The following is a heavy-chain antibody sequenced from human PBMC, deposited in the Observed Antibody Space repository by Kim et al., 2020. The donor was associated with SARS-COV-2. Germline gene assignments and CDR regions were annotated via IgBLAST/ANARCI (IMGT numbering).Heavy chain of an antibody. CDR1: GFTFSSYW. D-gene: IGHD2-8*01. CDR3: ARVRGVPRPYYYYYYMDV. Sequence: GGSLRLSCAASGFTFSSYWMSWVRQAPGKGLEWVANIKQDGSEKYYVDSVKGRFTISRDNAKNSLYLQMNSLRAEDTAVYYCARVRGVPRPYYYYYYMDVWGKGTTVTVSS. V-gene: IGHV3-7*01. J-gene: IGHJ6*03. CDR2: IKQDGSEK.